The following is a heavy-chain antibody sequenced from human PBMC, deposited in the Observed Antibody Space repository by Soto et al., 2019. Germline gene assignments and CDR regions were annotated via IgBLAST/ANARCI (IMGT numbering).Heavy chain of an antibody. CDR2: IFYNWNT. D-gene: IGHD3-16*01. Sequence: SETLSLTCTVSGASVSSGRYYWSWIRQPPGKGLEWIGYIFYNWNTNYNPSLKSRVTMSIETSKNQFSLKLSSVAAADTAVYYCARPGGGGGDGYYYYAMDVWGQGTTVT. J-gene: IGHJ6*02. CDR1: GASVSSGRYY. CDR3: ARPGGGGGDGYYYYAMDV. V-gene: IGHV4-61*01.